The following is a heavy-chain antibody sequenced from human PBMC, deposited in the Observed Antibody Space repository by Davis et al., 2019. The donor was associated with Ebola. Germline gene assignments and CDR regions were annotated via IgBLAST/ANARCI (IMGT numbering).Heavy chain of an antibody. J-gene: IGHJ4*02. V-gene: IGHV3-48*01. Sequence: GESLKISCAASGFTFSTYSMNWVRQAPGEGLEWVSYISGSSSTIYYADSVKGRFTISRDNAKNSLYLQMNSLKTEDTAVYYCTRYLEGAIDYWGQGTLVTVSS. CDR1: GFTFSTYS. CDR3: TRYLEGAIDY. D-gene: IGHD1-26*01. CDR2: ISGSSSTI.